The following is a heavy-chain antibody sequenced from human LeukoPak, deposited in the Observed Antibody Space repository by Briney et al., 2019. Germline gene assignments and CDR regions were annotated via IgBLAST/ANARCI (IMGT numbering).Heavy chain of an antibody. J-gene: IGHJ4*02. CDR3: ARGVSNLDY. V-gene: IGHV3-15*01. CDR2: IKSKTDGGTT. D-gene: IGHD2-21*01. CDR1: GFTFSNAW. Sequence: GGSLRLSCAASGFTFSNAWMSWVRQAPGKGLEWVGRIKSKTDGGTTDYAAPVKGRFTISRDDSKNTLYLQMSSLRAEDTAVYYCARGVSNLDYWGQGTLVTVSS.